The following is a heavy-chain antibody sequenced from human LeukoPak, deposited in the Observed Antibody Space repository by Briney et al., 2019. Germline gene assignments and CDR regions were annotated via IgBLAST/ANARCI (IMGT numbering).Heavy chain of an antibody. D-gene: IGHD6-19*01. CDR3: ARYTSGRLNPGFYHYYMDV. J-gene: IGHJ6*03. CDR2: FDPEDGET. V-gene: IGHV1-24*01. Sequence: ASVKVSCKVSGYTLTELSMHWVRQAPGKGLEWMGGFDPEDGETIYAQKFQGRVTMTTDTSTSTAYMELRSLRSDDTAVYYCARYTSGRLNPGFYHYYMDVWGKGTTVTVSS. CDR1: GYTLTELS.